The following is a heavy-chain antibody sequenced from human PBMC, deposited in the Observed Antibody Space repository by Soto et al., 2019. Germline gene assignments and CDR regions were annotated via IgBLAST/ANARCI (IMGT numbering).Heavy chain of an antibody. CDR3: ARRKGSSWYKWFDP. CDR1: GYSISSGYY. Sequence: PSETLSLTCAVSGYSISSGYYWGWIRQPPGKGLEWVGSIYHSGSTYYNPSLKSRVTISVDTSKNQFSLKLSSVTAADTAVYYCARRKGSSWYKWFDPWGQGTLVTVSS. J-gene: IGHJ5*02. CDR2: IYHSGST. V-gene: IGHV4-38-2*01. D-gene: IGHD6-13*01.